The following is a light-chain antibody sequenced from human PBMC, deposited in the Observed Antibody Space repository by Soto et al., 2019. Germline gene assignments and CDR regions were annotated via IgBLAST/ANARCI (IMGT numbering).Light chain of an antibody. Sequence: DIQMTQSPSSVSASVGDRVTITCRASQGISSWLAWYQQKPGKAPKLLIDAASSLQTGVASTFSGSATGTDFTLTFSRLQPEDFATYYCQQATSCPLTFGGGTKGAIK. J-gene: IGKJ4*01. CDR2: AAS. CDR1: QGISSW. CDR3: QQATSCPLT. V-gene: IGKV1-12*01.